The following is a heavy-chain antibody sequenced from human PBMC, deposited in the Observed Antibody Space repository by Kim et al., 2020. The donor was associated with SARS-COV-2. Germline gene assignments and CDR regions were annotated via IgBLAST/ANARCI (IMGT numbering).Heavy chain of an antibody. V-gene: IGHV1-69*13. J-gene: IGHJ4*02. D-gene: IGHD5-12*01. CDR3: ARCSGHDYEYFAS. CDR1: GGTISNYV. CDR2: FIPTLRAA. Sequence: SVKVSCKGSGGTISNYVIGWVRQAPGQGLEWMGGFIPTLRAANYAQKFQGRVRITADASTGTTYMELSSLGSKDTAVYYCARCSGHDYEYFASWGQGTL.